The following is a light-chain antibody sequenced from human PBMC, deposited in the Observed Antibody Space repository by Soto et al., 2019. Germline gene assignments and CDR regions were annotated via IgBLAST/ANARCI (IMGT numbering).Light chain of an antibody. CDR1: QSINSY. J-gene: IGKJ2*01. Sequence: EIVLTQSPATLSLSPGERATLSCRASQSINSYLAWYQQKPGQAPRLLIQDASKRATGIPARLSGSGSWTDFSVTISSLEPEDIALYYCQQRRDWRPWAIGQGTKLEIK. V-gene: IGKV3-11*01. CDR3: QQRRDWRPWA. CDR2: DAS.